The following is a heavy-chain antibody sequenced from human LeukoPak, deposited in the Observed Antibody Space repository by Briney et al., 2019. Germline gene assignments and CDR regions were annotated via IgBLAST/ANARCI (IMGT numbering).Heavy chain of an antibody. CDR2: IHYGGTT. V-gene: IGHV4-4*07. Sequence: PSETLSLTCTVSGGSIGNYYWSWIRQPAGKGPGWIGRIHYGGTTNYNPSLKSRLTMSLDTSKNQFSLNLSSVTAADTAVYFCAREGPSSSSWYAINGLDVWGQGTTVTVSS. J-gene: IGHJ6*02. CDR3: AREGPSSSSWYAINGLDV. D-gene: IGHD6-13*01. CDR1: GGSIGNYY.